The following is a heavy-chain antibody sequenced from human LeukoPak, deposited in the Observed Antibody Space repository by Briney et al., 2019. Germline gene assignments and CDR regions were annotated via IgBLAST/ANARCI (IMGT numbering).Heavy chain of an antibody. Sequence: SETLSLTCTVSGGSIFSYYFNWIRQPPGKGLEWIRYIYSNGIPNYNPSLRSRGTISIATSKNQFSLRLRSVTAADTAIYYCARRAYYDTSGYYPASGYFDLWGRGTLVTVSS. CDR3: ARRAYYDTSGYYPASGYFDL. D-gene: IGHD3-22*01. CDR1: GGSIFSYY. CDR2: IYSNGIP. V-gene: IGHV4-4*08. J-gene: IGHJ2*01.